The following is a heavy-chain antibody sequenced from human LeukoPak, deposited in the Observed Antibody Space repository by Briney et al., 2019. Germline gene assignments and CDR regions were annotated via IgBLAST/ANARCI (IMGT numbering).Heavy chain of an antibody. Sequence: SETLSLTCAVYGGSFSGYYWSWIRQPPGKGLEWIGEINHSGSTNYNPSLESRVTISVDTSKNQFSLKLSSVTAADTAVYYCARDRRLHNWFDPWGQGTLVTVSS. CDR1: GGSFSGYY. CDR3: ARDRRLHNWFDP. CDR2: INHSGST. V-gene: IGHV4-34*01. J-gene: IGHJ5*02.